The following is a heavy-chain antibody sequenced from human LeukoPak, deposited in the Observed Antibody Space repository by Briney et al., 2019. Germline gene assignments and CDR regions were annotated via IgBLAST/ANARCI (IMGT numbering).Heavy chain of an antibody. CDR2: IIPIFGTA. Sequence: QAXGQGLEWXGGIIPIFGTANYAQKFQGRVTITADESTSTAYMELSSLRSEDTAVYYCARVWFGELLVYWGQGTLVTVSS. J-gene: IGHJ4*02. CDR3: ARVWFGELLVY. D-gene: IGHD3-10*01. V-gene: IGHV1-69*01.